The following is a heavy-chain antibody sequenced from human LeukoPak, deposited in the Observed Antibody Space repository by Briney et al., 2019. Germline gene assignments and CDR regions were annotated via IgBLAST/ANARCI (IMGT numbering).Heavy chain of an antibody. CDR1: GFTFSSYW. Sequence: QSGGSLRLSCAASGFTFSSYWMSWVRQAPGKGLEWVANIKQDGSEKYYVDSVKGRFTIYRDNAKNSLYLQMNSLRAEDTAVYYCARVNVKLQLDYWGQGTLVTVSS. D-gene: IGHD1-1*01. J-gene: IGHJ4*02. V-gene: IGHV3-7*01. CDR2: IKQDGSEK. CDR3: ARVNVKLQLDY.